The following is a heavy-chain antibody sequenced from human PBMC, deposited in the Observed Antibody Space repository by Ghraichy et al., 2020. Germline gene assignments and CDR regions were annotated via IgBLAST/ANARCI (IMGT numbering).Heavy chain of an antibody. CDR3: ARSCYYDSSGCDFDN. D-gene: IGHD3-22*01. V-gene: IGHV3-21*01. CDR1: GFTFSSYS. J-gene: IGHJ3*02. Sequence: GGSLRLSCAASGFTFSSYSMNWVRQAPGKGLEWVSSISSSSSYIYYADSVKGRFTISRDNAKNSLYLQMNSLRAEDTAVYYCARSCYYDSSGCDFDNWGQGTMVTVSS. CDR2: ISSSSSYI.